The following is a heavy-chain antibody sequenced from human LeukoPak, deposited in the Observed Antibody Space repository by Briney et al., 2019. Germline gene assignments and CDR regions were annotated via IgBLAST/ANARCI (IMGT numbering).Heavy chain of an antibody. J-gene: IGHJ6*02. D-gene: IGHD3-9*01. V-gene: IGHV4-30-2*01. Sequence: SETLSLTCAVSGGSISSGGYSWSWIRQPPGKGLEWIGYIYHSGSTYYNPSLKSRVTISVDRSKNQFSLKLSSVTAADTAVYYCARATEGNYDILTGYYYYYYGMDVWGQGTTVTVSS. CDR3: ARATEGNYDILTGYYYYYYGMDV. CDR2: IYHSGST. CDR1: GGSISSGGYS.